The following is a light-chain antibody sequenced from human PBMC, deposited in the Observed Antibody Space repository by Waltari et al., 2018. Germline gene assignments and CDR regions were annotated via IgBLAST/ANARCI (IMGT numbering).Light chain of an antibody. CDR1: SSDVGGYNP. CDR2: DVS. J-gene: IGLJ3*02. CDR3: CSYAGSFTWV. V-gene: IGLV2-23*02. Sequence: QSALTQPASVSGSPGQSFTISCPGTSSDVGGYNPVSWYQQLPGTAPKLLIYDVSERPSGVSSRFSGSKSGNTASLTISGIQADDEADYYCCSYAGSFTWVFGGGTKVTVL.